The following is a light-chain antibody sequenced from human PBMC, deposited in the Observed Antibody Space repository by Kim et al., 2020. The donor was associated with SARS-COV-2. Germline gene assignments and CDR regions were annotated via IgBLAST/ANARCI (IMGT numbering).Light chain of an antibody. Sequence: SVKLTCTLSSGHSTYAIAWHQQQPGKGPRYLMKLNSDGSHTKGDGIPDRFSGSSSGAERYLSISSLQSEDEADYYCQTWDTGIRVFGGGTQLTVL. CDR3: QTWDTGIRV. J-gene: IGLJ3*02. V-gene: IGLV4-69*01. CDR1: SGHSTYA. CDR2: LNSDGSH.